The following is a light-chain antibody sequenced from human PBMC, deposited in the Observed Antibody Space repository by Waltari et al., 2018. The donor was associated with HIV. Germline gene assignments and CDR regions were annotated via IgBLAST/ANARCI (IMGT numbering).Light chain of an antibody. Sequence: EIVMTHSPAPLSLYQGASTPLSCRASHNINMQGAWYQKRPRQAPRPLVYGASIRAMGVPGRFSGNGSGTEFSLTISGLQSEDYAVYYCQQYHGWPSTFGQGTNLEI. CDR1: HNINMQ. V-gene: IGKV3-15*01. CDR2: GAS. J-gene: IGKJ2*01. CDR3: QQYHGWPST.